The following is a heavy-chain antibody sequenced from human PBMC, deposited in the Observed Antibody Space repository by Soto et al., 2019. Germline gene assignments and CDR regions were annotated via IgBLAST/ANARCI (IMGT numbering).Heavy chain of an antibody. CDR3: ARHHLSRSGLDY. D-gene: IGHD3-10*01. CDR2: IYYTGST. Sequence: QLQLQESDPGPVRPSETLSLTCTLSGDSITNNYYYGGWIRQPPGKGLEWIGSIYYTGSTYYNPSFKRRVTLPVDTSTSRSSLRLSSVTAADPAVYYCARHHLSRSGLDYWGQGTLVTVSS. V-gene: IGHV4-39*01. J-gene: IGHJ4*02. CDR1: GDSITNNYYY.